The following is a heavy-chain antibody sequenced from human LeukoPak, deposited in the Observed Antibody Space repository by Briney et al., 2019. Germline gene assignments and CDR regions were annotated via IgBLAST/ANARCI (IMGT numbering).Heavy chain of an antibody. V-gene: IGHV3-23*01. CDR2: ISGSGGST. CDR1: GFTFSTYA. J-gene: IGHJ4*02. Sequence: GGSLRLSCAASGFTFSTYAMSWVRQAPGKGLEWVSAISGSGGSTYYADSVKGRFTISRDNSKNTLYLQMNSLRAEDTAVYYCAKGGGYSYGYEVLEYFDYWGQGTLVTVSS. D-gene: IGHD5-18*01. CDR3: AKGGGYSYGYEVLEYFDY.